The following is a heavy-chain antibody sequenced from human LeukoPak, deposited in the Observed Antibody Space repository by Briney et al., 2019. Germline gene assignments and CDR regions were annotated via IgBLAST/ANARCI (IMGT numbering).Heavy chain of an antibody. CDR3: ATLHYYYYMDV. V-gene: IGHV1-18*01. CDR1: GYTFTSYG. CDR2: ISAYNGNT. Sequence: GASVKVSCKASGYTFTSYGISWVRQAPGQGLEWMGWISAYNGNTNYAQKLQGRVTMTTDTSTSTVYMELRSLRSDDTAVYYCATLHYYYYMDVWGKGTTVTVSS. J-gene: IGHJ6*03.